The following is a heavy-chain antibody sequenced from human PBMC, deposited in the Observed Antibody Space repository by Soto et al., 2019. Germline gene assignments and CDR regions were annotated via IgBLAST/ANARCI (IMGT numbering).Heavy chain of an antibody. CDR1: GFTFSSYA. CDR2: ISGSGGST. J-gene: IGHJ4*02. D-gene: IGHD3-10*01. Sequence: PGGSLRLSCAASGFTFSSYAMSWVRQAPGKGLKWVSAISGSGGSTYYADSVKGRFIISRDNSKNTLYLQMNSLRAEDTAVYYCAKDARTTVRGVSRTRAFDYWGQGTLVTVSS. V-gene: IGHV3-23*01. CDR3: AKDARTTVRGVSRTRAFDY.